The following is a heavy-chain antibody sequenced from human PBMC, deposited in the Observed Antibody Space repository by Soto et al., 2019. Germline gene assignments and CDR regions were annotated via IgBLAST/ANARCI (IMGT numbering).Heavy chain of an antibody. Sequence: SETLSLTCAVYGGSFSGYYWSWIRQPPGKGLEWIGEINHSGSTNYNPSLKSRVTISVDTSKNQFSLKLSSVTAADTAVYYCARVPYSSGWYVGAFDIGGQGTMVTVSS. CDR2: INHSGST. V-gene: IGHV4-34*01. J-gene: IGHJ3*02. CDR3: ARVPYSSGWYVGAFDI. D-gene: IGHD6-19*01. CDR1: GGSFSGYY.